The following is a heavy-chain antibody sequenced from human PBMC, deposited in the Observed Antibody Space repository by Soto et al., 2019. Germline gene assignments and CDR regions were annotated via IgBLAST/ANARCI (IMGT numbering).Heavy chain of an antibody. CDR2: IIPIFGTA. V-gene: IGHV1-69*13. CDR3: ARGEYYDFWSGYRPGDYYYYGMDV. CDR1: GGTFSSYA. Sequence: ASVKVSCKASGGTFSSYAISWVRQAPGQGLEWMGGIIPIFGTANYAQKFQGRVTITADESTSTAYMELSSLRSEDTAVYYCARGEYYDFWSGYRPGDYYYYGMDVWGQGTTVTVSS. D-gene: IGHD3-3*01. J-gene: IGHJ6*02.